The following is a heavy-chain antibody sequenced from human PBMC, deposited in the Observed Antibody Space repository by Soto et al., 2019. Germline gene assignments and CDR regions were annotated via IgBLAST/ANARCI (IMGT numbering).Heavy chain of an antibody. V-gene: IGHV1-3*01. D-gene: IGHD3-16*02. CDR2: INAGNGNT. Sequence: EASVKVSCKASGYSFTTHAMHWVRQAPGQRLEWIGWINAGNGNTKYSQKFQDRVTITRDTSASTAYMELSSLRSEDTAVYYCARDGELSYYYGMDVWGQGTTVTVS. CDR1: GYSFTTHA. CDR3: ARDGELSYYYGMDV. J-gene: IGHJ6*02.